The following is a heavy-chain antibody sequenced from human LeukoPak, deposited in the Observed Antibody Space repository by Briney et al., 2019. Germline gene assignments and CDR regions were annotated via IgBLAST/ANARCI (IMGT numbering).Heavy chain of an antibody. CDR2: ISYDGSNK. CDR1: GFTVSNNY. Sequence: GGSLRLSCAASGFTVSNNYMSWVRQAPGKGLEWVTVISYDGSNKYYTDSVKGRFTISRDNSKNTLYLQMNSLRAEDTAVYYCGRPDGSLWSGYLKIDHWGQGTLVTVSS. D-gene: IGHD3-3*01. J-gene: IGHJ4*02. CDR3: GRPDGSLWSGYLKIDH. V-gene: IGHV3-30-3*01.